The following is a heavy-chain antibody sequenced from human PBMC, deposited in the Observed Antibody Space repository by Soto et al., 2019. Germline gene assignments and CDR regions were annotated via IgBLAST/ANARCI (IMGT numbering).Heavy chain of an antibody. D-gene: IGHD6-13*01. Sequence: QVQLQQWGAGLLKPSETLSLTCAVYGGSFSGYYWSWIRQPPGKGLEWIGEINHSGSTNYNPSLRSRVTISVDTSKNQFSLKLSSVTAADTAVYYCARVGEIIVAAGDPRYNWFDPWGQGTLVTVSS. J-gene: IGHJ5*02. CDR3: ARVGEIIVAAGDPRYNWFDP. V-gene: IGHV4-34*01. CDR1: GGSFSGYY. CDR2: INHSGST.